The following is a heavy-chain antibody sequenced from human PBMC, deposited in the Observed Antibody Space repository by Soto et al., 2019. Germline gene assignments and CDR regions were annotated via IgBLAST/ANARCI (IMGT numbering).Heavy chain of an antibody. V-gene: IGHV3-48*01. D-gene: IGHD4-17*01. CDR1: GFTFSNHV. CDR3: VNGDYY. J-gene: IGHJ4*02. CDR2: INRDFNT. Sequence: EQLVESGGGLVQPGGSLRLSCAASGFTFSNHVMNWVRQAPGRGLEWVSSINRDFNTYYADSVKGRFTISRDNAKDSLYLQRNSIRADDTAVYYCVNGDYYVGQGTLVTVSS.